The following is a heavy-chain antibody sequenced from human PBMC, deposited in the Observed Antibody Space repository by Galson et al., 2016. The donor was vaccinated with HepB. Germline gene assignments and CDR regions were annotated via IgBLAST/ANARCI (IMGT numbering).Heavy chain of an antibody. D-gene: IGHD6-19*01. CDR2: IYYSGTA. CDR1: DGLISDRNHY. CDR3: ARVGSGIAEYFQD. J-gene: IGHJ1*01. Sequence: ETLSLTCSVPDGLISDRNHYWAWIRQPPGEGLDWLASIYYSGTAYSNPSLPTRLTITVDTSKNQFSLKLSSVTAADTAVYYCARVGSGIAEYFQDWGQGTLAIVSS. V-gene: IGHV4-39*01.